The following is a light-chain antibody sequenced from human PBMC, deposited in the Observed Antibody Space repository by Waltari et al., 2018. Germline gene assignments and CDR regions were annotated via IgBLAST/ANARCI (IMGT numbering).Light chain of an antibody. J-gene: IGKJ1*01. V-gene: IGKV2-30*02. Sequence: DVVMTQSPPSLSVTLGQPDSISCKSSSSLVHRDVTTYLNWYQQRPGQAPRRLLYKVYITDAGVTDRFSGSGSGTDCTLKRSRVESGDVGVYYCMQGTHWPQWTFGQGTKVEIK. CDR3: MQGTHWPQWT. CDR2: KVY. CDR1: SSLVHRDVTTY.